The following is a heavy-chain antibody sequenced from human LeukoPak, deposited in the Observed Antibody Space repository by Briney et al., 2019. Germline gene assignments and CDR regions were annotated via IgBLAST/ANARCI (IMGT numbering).Heavy chain of an antibody. V-gene: IGHV4-59*08. CDR3: ARYSWSGSNPGSWFDP. CDR1: GGSVSSYF. D-gene: IGHD1-14*01. Sequence: SETLSLTCTVSGGSVSSYFWSWIRQPPGKGLEWIGYIYNNGNKTYNPSFKSRISISVDTSNTQFSLKLSSVTAADTALYYCARYSWSGSNPGSWFDPWGQGTLVTVSS. J-gene: IGHJ5*01. CDR2: IYNNGNK.